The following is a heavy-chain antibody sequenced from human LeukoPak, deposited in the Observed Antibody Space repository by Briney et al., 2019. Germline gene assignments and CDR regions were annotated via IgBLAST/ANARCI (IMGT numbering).Heavy chain of an antibody. CDR3: AREAEYYYGSGDDFAFDI. CDR1: GFTFSSYG. CDR2: IKQDGTEK. J-gene: IGHJ3*02. Sequence: PGGSLRLSCAASGFTFSSYGMHWVRQAPGKGLEWVANIKQDGTEKYYVDSVKGRFTISRDNAKNSLYLQMNSLRAEDTAVYYCAREAEYYYGSGDDFAFDIWGQGTMVTVSS. D-gene: IGHD3-10*01. V-gene: IGHV3-7*01.